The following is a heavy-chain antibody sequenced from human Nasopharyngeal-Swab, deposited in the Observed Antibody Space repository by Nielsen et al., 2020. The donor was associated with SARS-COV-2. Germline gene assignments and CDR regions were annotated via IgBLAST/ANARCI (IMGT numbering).Heavy chain of an antibody. Sequence: SETLSLTCAVYGGSFSGYYRRWIRQPPGKGLEWIGEINHSGSTNYNPSLKSRVTISVGTSKNQFSLKLSSVTAADTAVYYCARGQGYYYGSGSHWFDPWGQGTLVTVSS. J-gene: IGHJ5*02. CDR1: GGSFSGYY. D-gene: IGHD3-10*01. V-gene: IGHV4-34*01. CDR3: ARGQGYYYGSGSHWFDP. CDR2: INHSGST.